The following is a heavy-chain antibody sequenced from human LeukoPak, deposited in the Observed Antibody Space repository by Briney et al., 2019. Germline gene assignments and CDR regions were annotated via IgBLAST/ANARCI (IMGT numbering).Heavy chain of an antibody. CDR1: GGSFSGYY. CDR3: ARAWEAYCGGDCYSGLWDY. D-gene: IGHD2-21*02. CDR2: INHSGST. Sequence: SSETLSLTCAVYGGSFSGYYWSWIRQPPGKGLEWIGEINHSGSTNYNPSLKSRVTISVDTSKNQFSLKLSSVTAADTAVYYCARAWEAYCGGDCYSGLWDYWGQGTLVTVSS. V-gene: IGHV4-34*01. J-gene: IGHJ4*02.